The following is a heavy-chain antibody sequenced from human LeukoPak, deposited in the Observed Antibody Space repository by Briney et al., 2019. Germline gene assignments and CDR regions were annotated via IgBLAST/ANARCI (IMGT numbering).Heavy chain of an antibody. D-gene: IGHD1-14*01. CDR1: GVSISDENW. CDR2: IHHSGVT. J-gene: IGHJ4*02. V-gene: IGHV4-4*02. CDR3: AKDPGAGIETLDY. Sequence: SETLSLTCGVSGVSISDENWWSWVRQPPGEGLVWIGEIHHSGVTNYNPSLKSRVSISVDKSNNQVSLRLTSLTAADTAVYYCAKDPGAGIETLDYWGQGTLITVSS.